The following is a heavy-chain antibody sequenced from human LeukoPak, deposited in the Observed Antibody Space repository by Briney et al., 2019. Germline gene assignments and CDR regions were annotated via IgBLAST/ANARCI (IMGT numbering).Heavy chain of an antibody. CDR3: ARDECDFWSGYPANWFDP. D-gene: IGHD3-3*01. CDR2: INHSGST. Sequence: SETLSLTCAVYGGSFSGYYWSWIRQPPGKGLEWIGEINHSGSTNYNPSLKSRVTISVDTSKNQFSLKLSSVTAADTAVYYCARDECDFWSGYPANWFDPWGQGTLVTVSS. CDR1: GGSFSGYY. J-gene: IGHJ5*02. V-gene: IGHV4-34*01.